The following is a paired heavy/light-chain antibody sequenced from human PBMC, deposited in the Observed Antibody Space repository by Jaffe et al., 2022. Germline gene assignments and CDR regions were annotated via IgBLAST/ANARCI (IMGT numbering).Heavy chain of an antibody. CDR1: GFTFDDYA. CDR3: AKDMSPAAMGSFDY. Sequence: EVQLVESGGGLVQPGRSLRLSCAASGFTFDDYAMHWVRQAPGKGLEWVSGISWNSGSIGYADSVKGRFTISRDNAKNSLYLQMNSLRAEDTALYYCAKDMSPAAMGSFDYWGQGTLVTVSS. V-gene: IGHV3-9*01. J-gene: IGHJ4*02. CDR2: ISWNSGSI. D-gene: IGHD2-2*01.
Light chain of an antibody. J-gene: IGKJ5*01. Sequence: DIQLTQSPSFLSASVGDRVTITCRASQGISSYLAWYQQKPGKAPKLLIYAASTLQSGVPSRFSGSGSGTEFTLTISSLQPEDFATYYCQQLNSYPLFGQGTRLEIK. CDR1: QGISSY. V-gene: IGKV1-9*01. CDR3: QQLNSYPL. CDR2: AAS.